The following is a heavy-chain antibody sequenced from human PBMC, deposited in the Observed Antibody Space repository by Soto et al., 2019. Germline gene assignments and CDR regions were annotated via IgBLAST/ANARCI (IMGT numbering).Heavy chain of an antibody. Sequence: QVHLVESGGGVIQPGRSLRLSCAASGFDFGNNDMHWVRQAPGKGLEWVAVISHDSRSIFYGDSVKGRFTGSRDNSKNTLYLEMNSLGAEDTAVYFCAKLVDKTLDDFWGLGTLVVVSS. V-gene: IGHV3-30*18. D-gene: IGHD3-10*01. CDR3: AKLVDKTLDDF. CDR2: ISHDSRSI. J-gene: IGHJ4*02. CDR1: GFDFGNND.